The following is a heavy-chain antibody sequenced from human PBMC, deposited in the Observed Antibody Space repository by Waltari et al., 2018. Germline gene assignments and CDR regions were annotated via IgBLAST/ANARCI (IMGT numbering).Heavy chain of an antibody. CDR2: IIPTVGRA. V-gene: IGHV1-69*08. Sequence: QVQLVQSGAEVKKPGSSVKVSCKASADLFDWHSITWVRQAPGQGLEWMGRIIPTVGRANYAQQLQGRLTIIADKSTSAVFMELSNLRSEDTAVYYCATVDEMVRGYLESWGQGTLVTVSS. D-gene: IGHD3-10*01. CDR1: ADLFDWHS. CDR3: ATVDEMVRGYLES. J-gene: IGHJ4*01.